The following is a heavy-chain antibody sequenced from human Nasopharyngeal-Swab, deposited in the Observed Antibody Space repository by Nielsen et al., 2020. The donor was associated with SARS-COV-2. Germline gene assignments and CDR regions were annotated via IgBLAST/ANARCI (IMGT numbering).Heavy chain of an antibody. Sequence: GSLRLSCTVSGGSISSSSYYWGWIRQPPGKGLEWIGSIYYSGSTYYNPSLKSRVTISVDTSKNQFSLKLSSVTAADTAVYYCATQGMATSHWGQGTLVTVSS. CDR3: ATQGMATSH. CDR2: IYYSGST. D-gene: IGHD5-24*01. V-gene: IGHV4-39*01. CDR1: GGSISSSSYY. J-gene: IGHJ4*02.